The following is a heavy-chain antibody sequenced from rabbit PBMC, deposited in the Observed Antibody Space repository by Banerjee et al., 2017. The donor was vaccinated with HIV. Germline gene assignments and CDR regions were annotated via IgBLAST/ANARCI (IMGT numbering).Heavy chain of an antibody. J-gene: IGHJ4*01. CDR2: IDGGSSGNT. V-gene: IGHV1S45*01. Sequence: QEQLVESGGDLVKPGASLTLTCTASGFSFSSSYYMCWVRQAPGKGLEWIGCIDGGSSGNTPYATWAKGRFTISKTSSTTVTLQMTSLTAADTATYFCARDRANDGGCVFGLWGPGTLVTVS. CDR1: GFSFSSSYY. CDR3: ARDRANDGGCVFGL. D-gene: IGHD5-1*01.